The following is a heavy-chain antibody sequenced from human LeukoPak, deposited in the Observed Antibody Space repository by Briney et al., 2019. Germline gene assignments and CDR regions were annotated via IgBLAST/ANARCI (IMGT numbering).Heavy chain of an antibody. CDR1: GGSISSGGYS. J-gene: IGHJ4*02. Sequence: SETLSLTCAVSGGSISSGGYSWSWIRQPPGKGLEWIGYIYYSGSTYYNPSLKSRVTISVDTSKNQFSLKLSSVTAADTAVYYCARGFYDSSGYYSSWGQGTLVTVSS. CDR3: ARGFYDSSGYYSS. V-gene: IGHV4-30-4*07. D-gene: IGHD3-22*01. CDR2: IYYSGST.